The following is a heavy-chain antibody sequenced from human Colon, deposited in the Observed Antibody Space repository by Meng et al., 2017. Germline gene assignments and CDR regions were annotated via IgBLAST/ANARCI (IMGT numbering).Heavy chain of an antibody. CDR1: GYSISSGYY. Sequence: GSLRLSCTVSGYSISSGYYWGWIRQPPGKGLEWIGSIYHSGSTYYNPSLKSRVTISVDTSKNQFSLKLSSVTAADTAVYYCAVIIAVAGSPYFDYWGQGTLVTVSS. CDR2: IYHSGST. D-gene: IGHD6-19*01. CDR3: AVIIAVAGSPYFDY. J-gene: IGHJ4*02. V-gene: IGHV4-38-2*02.